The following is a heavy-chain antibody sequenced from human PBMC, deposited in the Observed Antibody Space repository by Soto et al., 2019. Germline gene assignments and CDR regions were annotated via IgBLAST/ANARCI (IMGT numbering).Heavy chain of an antibody. CDR1: GYSLTELS. D-gene: IGHD2-8*02. CDR2: FDPKDGKV. Sequence: ASVKVSCKVSGYSLTELSIHWVRQAPGKGLEWMGGFDPKDGKVVYAQTLAARVTMTEDTAADTVYMEWESLTSEDTAVYHCATVRGVGRYWFDTWGPGILVTVSS. J-gene: IGHJ5*02. CDR3: ATVRGVGRYWFDT. V-gene: IGHV1-24*01.